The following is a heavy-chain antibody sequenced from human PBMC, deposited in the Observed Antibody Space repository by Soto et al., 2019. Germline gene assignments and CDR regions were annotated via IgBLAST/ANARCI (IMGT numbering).Heavy chain of an antibody. J-gene: IGHJ4*02. CDR3: ARDSVYCSGDSCYPFDY. Sequence: ASVNVSCKASGYTFTTYGISWVRQAPGQGLEWMGWISAYNGNTNSAQKLQGRVTMTTDTSTSTAYMELRSLRSDDTAVYYCARDSVYCSGDSCYPFDYWGQGTLVTVSS. CDR1: GYTFTTYG. V-gene: IGHV1-18*01. CDR2: ISAYNGNT. D-gene: IGHD2-15*01.